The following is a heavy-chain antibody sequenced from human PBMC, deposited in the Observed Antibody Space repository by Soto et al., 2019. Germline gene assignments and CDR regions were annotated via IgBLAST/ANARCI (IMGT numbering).Heavy chain of an antibody. D-gene: IGHD4-17*01. CDR3: ARGADDYGDFDS. V-gene: IGHV4-59*01. J-gene: IGHJ5*01. CDR2: IYYIGST. CDR1: GGSISTYF. Sequence: PSETLSLTCTVSGGSISTYFWTWIRQPPGKRLEWIGYIYYIGSTNYNPSLKSRVTISVDTSKNQFSLKLSSVTAADTAVYYCARGADDYGDFDSWGQGTLVTVSS.